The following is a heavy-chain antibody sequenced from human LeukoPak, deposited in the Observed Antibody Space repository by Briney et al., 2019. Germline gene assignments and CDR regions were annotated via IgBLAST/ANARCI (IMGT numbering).Heavy chain of an antibody. D-gene: IGHD3-10*01. CDR2: IWHDGSNK. J-gene: IGHJ4*02. V-gene: IGHV3-33*06. Sequence: PGGSLRLSCAASGFTFSNYGMHWVRQAPGKGLEWVAVIWHDGSNKYYADSVKGRFTISRDNSMNTVYLQMNSLGAEDTAVYYCAKDLGLISWRYLDYWGQGTLVTVSS. CDR1: GFTFSNYG. CDR3: AKDLGLISWRYLDY.